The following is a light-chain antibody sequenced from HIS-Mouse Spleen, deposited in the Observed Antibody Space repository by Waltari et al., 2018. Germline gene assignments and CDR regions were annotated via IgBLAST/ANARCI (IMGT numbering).Light chain of an antibody. CDR2: DVS. Sequence: QSALTQPRPVSGSPGQSGTISCTGTRSDVGGYNYVSWYQQHPGKAPKLMIYDVSKRPSGVPDRFSGSKSGNTASLTISGLQAEDEADYYCCSYAGSYTYVFGTGTKVTVL. V-gene: IGLV2-11*01. CDR1: RSDVGGYNY. CDR3: CSYAGSYTYV. J-gene: IGLJ1*01.